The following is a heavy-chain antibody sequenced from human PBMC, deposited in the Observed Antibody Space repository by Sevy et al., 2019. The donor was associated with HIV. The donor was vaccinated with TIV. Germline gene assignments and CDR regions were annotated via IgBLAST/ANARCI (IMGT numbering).Heavy chain of an antibody. V-gene: IGHV3-30*02. CDR3: AKVLHIVVVPAAIDYYYGMDV. D-gene: IGHD2-2*01. Sequence: GGCLRLSCAASGFTFSTYGMHWVRQAPGKGLEWVVFIRFDGTIKYYTDAVKGRLTISRDNSKNTLYLQMNSLRAEDTAVYFCAKVLHIVVVPAAIDYYYGMDVWGQGTTVTVSS. CDR1: GFTFSTYG. CDR2: IRFDGTIK. J-gene: IGHJ6*02.